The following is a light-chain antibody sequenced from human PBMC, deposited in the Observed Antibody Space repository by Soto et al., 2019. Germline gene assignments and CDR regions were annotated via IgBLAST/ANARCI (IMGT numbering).Light chain of an antibody. CDR2: GIS. CDR3: QQYSSLPHT. V-gene: IGKV3-20*01. Sequence: ESVLTQSPGTLSLSPGERATLSCRASQSVDNRYFAWYQQKPGQAHRLLIYGISSRATGIPDRFSGSGSGTDFTLTISRLEPEDFVVYYCQQYSSLPHTFGQGTKLEVK. J-gene: IGKJ2*01. CDR1: QSVDNRY.